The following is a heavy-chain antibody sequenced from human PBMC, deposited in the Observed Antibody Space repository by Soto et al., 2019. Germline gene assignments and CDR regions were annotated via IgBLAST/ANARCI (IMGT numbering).Heavy chain of an antibody. Sequence: GGSLRLSCAASGFTFSSYGMHWVRQAPGKGLEWVAVISYDGSNKYYADSVEGRFNISRDNSKNTLYLQMISLRAADTAVYYCAKEGYSSSWPYYYYYYMDVWGKGTTVTVSS. J-gene: IGHJ6*03. CDR3: AKEGYSSSWPYYYYYYMDV. CDR1: GFTFSSYG. V-gene: IGHV3-30*18. CDR2: ISYDGSNK. D-gene: IGHD6-13*01.